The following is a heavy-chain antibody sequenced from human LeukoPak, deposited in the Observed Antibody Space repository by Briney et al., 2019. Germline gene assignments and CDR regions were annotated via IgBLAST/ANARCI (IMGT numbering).Heavy chain of an antibody. CDR3: ARDDELTI. J-gene: IGHJ3*02. D-gene: IGHD1-7*01. CDR2: IYYSGGT. Sequence: SETLSLTCTVSGGSISSSSYYWGWIRQPPGKGLEWIGSIYYSGGTYYNPSLKSRVTISVDTSKNQFSLKLSSVTAADTAVYYCARDDELTIWGQGTMVTVSS. V-gene: IGHV4-39*07. CDR1: GGSISSSSYY.